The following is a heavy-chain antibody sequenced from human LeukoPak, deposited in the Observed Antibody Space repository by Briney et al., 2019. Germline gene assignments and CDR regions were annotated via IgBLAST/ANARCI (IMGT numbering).Heavy chain of an antibody. J-gene: IGHJ4*02. V-gene: IGHV3-30*18. CDR3: AKDSSTLFPGPDY. CDR1: GFTFSSYG. CDR2: ISYDGSNK. D-gene: IGHD3-10*01. Sequence: GGSLRLSCAASGFTFSSYGMHWVRQAPGKGLEWVAVISYDGSNKYYADSVKGRFTISRDNSKNTLYLQMNSLRAEDTAVYYCAKDSSTLFPGPDYWDQGTLVTVSS.